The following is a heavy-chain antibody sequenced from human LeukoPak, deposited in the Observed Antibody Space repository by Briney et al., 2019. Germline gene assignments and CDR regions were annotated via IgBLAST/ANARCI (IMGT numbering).Heavy chain of an antibody. CDR3: ARSAVAVPRDFDY. J-gene: IGHJ4*02. Sequence: SVKVSCKASGYTFTSYAISWVRQAPGQGLEWMGRIIPILGIANYAQKFQGRVTITADKSTSTAYMELSSLRSEDTAVYYCARSAVAVPRDFDYWGQGTLVTVSS. CDR1: GYTFTSYA. CDR2: IIPILGIA. V-gene: IGHV1-69*04. D-gene: IGHD6-19*01.